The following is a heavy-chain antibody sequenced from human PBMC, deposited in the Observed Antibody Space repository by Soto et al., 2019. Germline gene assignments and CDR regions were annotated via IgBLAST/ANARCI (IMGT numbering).Heavy chain of an antibody. CDR1: GLTFRNFA. Sequence: GGSLRLSCKVSGLTFRNFAMYWVRQAPGKGLDWVAAISPDGATKYHSESVKGRFMISRDNSKDSFYLDMSDVRPDDTGVYYCARVGGSGRYNFDNWGQGTLVTVSS. CDR2: ISPDGATK. V-gene: IGHV3-30*03. CDR3: ARVGGSGRYNFDN. D-gene: IGHD6-19*01. J-gene: IGHJ4*02.